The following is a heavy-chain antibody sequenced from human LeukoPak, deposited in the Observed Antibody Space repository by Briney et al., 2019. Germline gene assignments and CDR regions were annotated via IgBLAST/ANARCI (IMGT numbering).Heavy chain of an antibody. V-gene: IGHV4-59*01. CDR1: GGSISSYY. CDR3: ARSHHGSGPFDY. J-gene: IGHJ4*02. D-gene: IGHD3-10*01. CDR2: IYYSGST. Sequence: SETLSLTCTVSGGSISSYYWSWIRQPPGKGLEWIGYIYYSGSTNYNPSLKSRVTISVDTSKNQFSLKLSSVTAADTAVYYCARSHHGSGPFDYWGQGTLVTVSS.